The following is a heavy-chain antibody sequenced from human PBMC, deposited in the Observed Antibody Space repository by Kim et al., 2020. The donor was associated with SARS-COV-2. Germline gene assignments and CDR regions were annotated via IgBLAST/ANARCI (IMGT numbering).Heavy chain of an antibody. CDR3: ARTRAYYGCTPHDFDL. CDR2: ISGNGGTI. D-gene: IGHD2-21*01. V-gene: IGHV3-23*01. CDR1: GFTFSMSA. J-gene: IGHJ2*01. Sequence: GGSLRISCAASGFTFSMSALSWVRQAPGQGLEWVSGISGNGGTIYTADTLRGRFTISRDNSKDTLYLQMDSLRAEDTATYYCARTRAYYGCTPHDFDLWG.